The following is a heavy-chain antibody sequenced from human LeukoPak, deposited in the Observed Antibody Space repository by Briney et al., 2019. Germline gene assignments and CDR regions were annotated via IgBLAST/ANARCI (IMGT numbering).Heavy chain of an antibody. V-gene: IGHV4-59*01. CDR3: ARSGVGPPVTEPFDY. Sequence: SETLSLTCSVSGGSISSYYWSWVRHPPGKGLEWIGYIYYSGSTNYNPSLRGRVTISLDTSKNQFSLKLSSVTAADTAVYYCARSGVGPPVTEPFDYWGQGTLVIVFS. D-gene: IGHD3-10*01. CDR2: IYYSGST. J-gene: IGHJ4*02. CDR1: GGSISSYY.